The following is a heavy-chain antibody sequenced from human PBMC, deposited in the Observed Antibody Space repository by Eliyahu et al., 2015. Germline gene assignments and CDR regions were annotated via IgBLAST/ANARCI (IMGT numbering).Heavy chain of an antibody. CDR2: ISNDGSNK. CDR1: GFTFSFYG. Sequence: QVQLVESGGGVVQPGSSLRLSCAASGFTFSFYGMHWVRQVPGRGLEWMASISNDGSNKYYADSVKGRFTISRDNSKNTLSLQMNSLRVEDTAVFYCAREPKRGWADVVVTKPISFLDYWGRGSLVTVSS. D-gene: IGHD2-21*02. J-gene: IGHJ4*02. CDR3: AREPKRGWADVVVTKPISFLDY. V-gene: IGHV3-30*03.